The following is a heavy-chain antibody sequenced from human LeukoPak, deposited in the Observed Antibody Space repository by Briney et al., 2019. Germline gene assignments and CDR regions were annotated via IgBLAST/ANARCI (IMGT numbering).Heavy chain of an antibody. V-gene: IGHV1-2*02. Sequence: GASVKVSCKASGYTFTGYYMHWVRQAPGQGLEWMGWINPNSGGTNYAQKFQGRVTMTRDTSISTAYMELSRLRSDDTAVYYCARDQRSGIAAAGTLGYWGQGTLVTVSS. D-gene: IGHD6-13*01. CDR3: ARDQRSGIAAAGTLGY. CDR2: INPNSGGT. J-gene: IGHJ4*02. CDR1: GYTFTGYY.